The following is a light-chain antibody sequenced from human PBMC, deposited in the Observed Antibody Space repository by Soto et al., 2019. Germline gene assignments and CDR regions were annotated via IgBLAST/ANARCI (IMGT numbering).Light chain of an antibody. Sequence: QSVLTQPPSASGTPGQRVTISCSGSSSNIGSNTVNWYQQLPGTAPKLLIYSNNQRPSGVPDRFSGSKSGTSASLAISGLQSEDEADYSCAAWDDRLNVVVFGGGNKLTVL. CDR1: SSNIGSNT. J-gene: IGLJ2*01. CDR2: SNN. CDR3: AAWDDRLNVVV. V-gene: IGLV1-44*01.